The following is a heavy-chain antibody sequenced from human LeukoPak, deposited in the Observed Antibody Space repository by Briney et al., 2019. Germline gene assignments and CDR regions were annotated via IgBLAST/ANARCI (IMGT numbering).Heavy chain of an antibody. J-gene: IGHJ4*02. CDR2: INDSGRT. CDR1: GGSFSDYN. CDR3: ARGLDLEGLDY. D-gene: IGHD1-1*01. Sequence: SETLSLTCAVYGGSFSDYNWSWLRQSPEKRLEWIGEINDSGRTHYNPSLKSRVTISVDTAKYQFSLSLSSLTAADTAVYYCARGLDLEGLDYWGQGTLVTVSS. V-gene: IGHV4-34*01.